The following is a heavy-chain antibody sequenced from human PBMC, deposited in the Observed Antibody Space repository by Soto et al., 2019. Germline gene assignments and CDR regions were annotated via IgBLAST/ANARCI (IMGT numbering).Heavy chain of an antibody. D-gene: IGHD3-22*01. CDR3: TTWLLLRSWFDP. V-gene: IGHV3-15*01. CDR2: IKSKTDGGTT. J-gene: IGHJ5*02. CDR1: GFTFSNAW. Sequence: PGGSLRLSCAASGFTFSNAWMSWVRQAPGKGLEWVGRIKSKTDGGTTDYAAPVKGRFTISRDDSKNTLYLQMNSLKTEDTAVYYCTTWLLLRSWFDPWGQGTLVTVSS.